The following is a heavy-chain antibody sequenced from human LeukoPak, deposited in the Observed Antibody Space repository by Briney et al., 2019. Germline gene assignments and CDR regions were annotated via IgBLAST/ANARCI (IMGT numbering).Heavy chain of an antibody. V-gene: IGHV4-61*02. D-gene: IGHD3-22*01. CDR3: ARVLNYYDSSGYYNEFLDY. Sequence: SETLSLTCTVSGDSISSGDYYWSWIRQPAGKGLEWIGRISSSGSTNYNPSLKSRVTISVDTSKNQFSLKLSSVTAADTAVYYCARVLNYYDSSGYYNEFLDYWGQGTLVTVSS. J-gene: IGHJ4*02. CDR1: GDSISSGDYY. CDR2: ISSSGST.